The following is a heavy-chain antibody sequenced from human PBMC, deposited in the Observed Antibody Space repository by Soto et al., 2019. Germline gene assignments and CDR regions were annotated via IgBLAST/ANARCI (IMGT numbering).Heavy chain of an antibody. CDR3: ARLRLKGYYYMDV. J-gene: IGHJ6*03. CDR2: IIPILGIA. V-gene: IGHV1-69*02. CDR1: VGTFSSYT. D-gene: IGHD6-25*01. Sequence: SVKVSCKASVGTFSSYTISWVRQAPGQGLEWMGRIIPILGIANYAQKFQGRVTITADKSTSTAYMELSSLRSEDTAVYYCARLRLKGYYYMDVWGKGTTVTVSS.